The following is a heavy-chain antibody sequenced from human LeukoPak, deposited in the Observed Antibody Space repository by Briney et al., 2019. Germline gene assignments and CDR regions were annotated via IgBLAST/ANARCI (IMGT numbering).Heavy chain of an antibody. CDR2: INPSGGST. V-gene: IGHV1-46*01. CDR1: GYTFTSYY. D-gene: IGHD6-13*01. J-gene: IGHJ5*02. CDR3: ARGAAALPSAP. Sequence: ASVKVSCKASGYTFTSYYMHCVRQAPGQGLEWMGIINPSGGSTSYAQKFQGRVTMTRDMSTSTVYMELSSLRSEDMAVYYCARGAAALPSAPWGQGTLVTVSS.